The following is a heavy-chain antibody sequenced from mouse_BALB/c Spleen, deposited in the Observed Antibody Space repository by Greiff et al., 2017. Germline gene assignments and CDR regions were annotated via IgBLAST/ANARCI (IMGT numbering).Heavy chain of an antibody. CDR2: INPGSSTI. D-gene: IGHD1-2*01. V-gene: IGHV4-2*02. CDR1: GFDFSRYW. Sequence: EVMLVESGGGLVQPGGSLNLSCAASGFDFSRYWMSWARQAPGKGQEWIGEINPGSSTINYTPSLKDKFIISRDNAKNTLYLQMSKVRSEDTALYYCARVHDYGQRYWYFDVWGAGTTVTVSS. J-gene: IGHJ1*01. CDR3: ARVHDYGQRYWYFDV.